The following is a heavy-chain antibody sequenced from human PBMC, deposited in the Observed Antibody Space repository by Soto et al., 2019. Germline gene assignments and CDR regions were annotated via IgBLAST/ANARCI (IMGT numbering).Heavy chain of an antibody. CDR2: IYYSGST. CDR3: ARLHYDFWSGHTYYMDV. V-gene: IGHV4-39*01. J-gene: IGHJ6*03. Sequence: SETLSLPCTVSGGSISSSSYYWGWIRQPPGKGLEWIGSIYYSGSTYYNPSLKSRVTISVDTSKNQFSLKLSSVTAADTAVYYCARLHYDFWSGHTYYMDVWGKGTTVTGS. CDR1: GGSISSSSYY. D-gene: IGHD3-3*01.